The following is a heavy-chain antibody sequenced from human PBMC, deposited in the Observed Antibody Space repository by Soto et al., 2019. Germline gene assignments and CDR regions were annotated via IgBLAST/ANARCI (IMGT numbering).Heavy chain of an antibody. CDR2: ISAYNGNT. Sequence: QVQLVQSGAEVKKPGASVQVSCKASGYTFTSYGIRWVRQAPGQGPEWMGWISAYNGNTNDAQKHQGRVTMTTDTSTSKDYMELRSLRSDDTAVYYCARDDGRYGDYRYWGQGTLVTVSS. V-gene: IGHV1-18*01. J-gene: IGHJ4*02. CDR3: ARDDGRYGDYRY. CDR1: GYTFTSYG. D-gene: IGHD4-17*01.